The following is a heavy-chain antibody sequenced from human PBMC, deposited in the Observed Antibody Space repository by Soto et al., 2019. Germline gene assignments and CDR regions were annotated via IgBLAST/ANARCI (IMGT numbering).Heavy chain of an antibody. Sequence: SETLSLTCTVSGGSITSGYYRSWIRQPPGRGLEWIGYIYYSGSTNYNYPLKSRVTISVDTSKNQFSLRLSSVTAADTAVYYWARGAVGATFDHWGQGTLVTVSS. CDR1: GGSITSGYY. D-gene: IGHD1-26*01. J-gene: IGHJ4*02. CDR3: ARGAVGATFDH. CDR2: IYYSGST. V-gene: IGHV4-61*01.